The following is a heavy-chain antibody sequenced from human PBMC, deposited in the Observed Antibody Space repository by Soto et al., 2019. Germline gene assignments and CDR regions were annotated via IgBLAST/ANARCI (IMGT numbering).Heavy chain of an antibody. D-gene: IGHD6-19*01. Sequence: EVQLVESGGGLIQPGGSLRLSCAASGFTVSSNYMTWVHQAPGKGMEWVSVIYSGSTTYYADSVKGRFTISRDDSKNTLNLQMSSLRAEDTAVYYCARSSSVVGHYYYYGMDVWGQGTTVTVSS. CDR1: GFTVSSNY. CDR3: ARSSSVVGHYYYYGMDV. V-gene: IGHV3-53*01. J-gene: IGHJ6*02. CDR2: IYSGSTT.